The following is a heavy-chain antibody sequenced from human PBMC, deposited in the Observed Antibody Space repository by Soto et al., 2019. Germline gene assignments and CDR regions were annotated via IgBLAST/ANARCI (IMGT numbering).Heavy chain of an antibody. CDR1: GFTFSNYG. D-gene: IGHD6-13*01. Sequence: QVQLVESGGGVVRPGRSLRLSCAASGFTFSNYGMHWVRQAPGKGLEWAAAIWYDGSNKYYADSVKGPFTISSDISKNTLYLQMNSLRAEDTAVYYCASERIAAAGTAYFDYWGQGTLVTVSS. J-gene: IGHJ4*02. CDR3: ASERIAAAGTAYFDY. V-gene: IGHV3-33*01. CDR2: IWYDGSNK.